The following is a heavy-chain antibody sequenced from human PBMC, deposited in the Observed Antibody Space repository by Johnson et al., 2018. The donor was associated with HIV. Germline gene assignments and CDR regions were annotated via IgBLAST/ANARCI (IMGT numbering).Heavy chain of an antibody. CDR1: GFTFDDYA. CDR3: AGDEGPYGDHDAFDI. V-gene: IGHV3-43D*03. CDR2: ISWDGGST. Sequence: VQLVESGGGVVRPGGSLRLSCAASGFTFDDYAMHWVRQAPGKGLEWVSLISWDGGSTYYAASVKGRFTISRANAKKSLYLQMNSLRADDTALYYCAGDEGPYGDHDAFDIWGQGTMVTVSS. J-gene: IGHJ3*02. D-gene: IGHD4-17*01.